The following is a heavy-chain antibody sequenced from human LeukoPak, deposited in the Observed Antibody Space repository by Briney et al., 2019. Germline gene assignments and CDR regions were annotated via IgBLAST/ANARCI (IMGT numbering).Heavy chain of an antibody. J-gene: IGHJ4*02. V-gene: IGHV3-23*01. Sequence: GGSLRLSCAASGFTFSSYSMNWVRQAPGKGLEWVSAISGSGGSTYYADSVKGRFTISRDNSKNTLYLQMNSLRAEDTAVYYCAKDMIVGATIDYWGQGTLVTVSS. D-gene: IGHD1-26*01. CDR1: GFTFSSYS. CDR3: AKDMIVGATIDY. CDR2: ISGSGGST.